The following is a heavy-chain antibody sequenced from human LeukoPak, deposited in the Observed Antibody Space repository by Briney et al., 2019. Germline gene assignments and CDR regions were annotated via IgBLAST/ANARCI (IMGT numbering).Heavy chain of an antibody. CDR1: GGSISSGGYY. D-gene: IGHD6-13*01. V-gene: IGHV4-30-2*01. Sequence: SETLSLTCTVSGGSISSGGYYWSWIRQPPGKGLEWIGYIYHSGSTYYSPSLKSRVTISVDMSKNQFSLKVSSVTPADTAGYFCARRAAGDYFDSWGQGNLVTVSS. J-gene: IGHJ4*02. CDR2: IYHSGST. CDR3: ARRAAGDYFDS.